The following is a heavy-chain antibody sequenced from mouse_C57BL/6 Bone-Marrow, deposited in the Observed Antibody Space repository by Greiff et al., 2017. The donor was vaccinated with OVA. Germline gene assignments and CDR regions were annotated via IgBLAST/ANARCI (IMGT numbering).Heavy chain of an antibody. Sequence: EVQLQQSGAELVRPGASVKLSCTASGFNIKDDYMHWVKQRPEQGLEWIGWIDPENGDTEYASKFQGKATITADTSSNTAYLELSSLTSERAAVYYCTAGLGAYFDYWGQGTTLTVSS. CDR2: IDPENGDT. J-gene: IGHJ2*01. D-gene: IGHD3-3*01. CDR3: TAGLGAYFDY. CDR1: GFNIKDDY. V-gene: IGHV14-4*01.